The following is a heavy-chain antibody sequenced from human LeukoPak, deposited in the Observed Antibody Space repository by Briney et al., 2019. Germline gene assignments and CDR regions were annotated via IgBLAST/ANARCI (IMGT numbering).Heavy chain of an antibody. CDR2: IKSKTDGGTT. D-gene: IGHD3-9*01. Sequence: PGGSLRLSCAASGFTFSNAWMSWVRQAPGKGLEWVGRIKSKTDGGTTDYAAPVKGRFTISRDDSKSTLYLQMNSLKTEDTAVYYCTTPKLRYFDWFPGGEYYFDYWGQGTLVTVSS. J-gene: IGHJ4*02. CDR1: GFTFSNAW. V-gene: IGHV3-15*01. CDR3: TTPKLRYFDWFPGGEYYFDY.